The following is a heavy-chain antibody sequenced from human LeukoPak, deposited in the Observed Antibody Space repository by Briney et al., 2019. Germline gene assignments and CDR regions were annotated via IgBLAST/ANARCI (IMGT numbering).Heavy chain of an antibody. CDR1: GFTFSSYW. Sequence: GGSLRLSYAAPGFTFSSYWMSWVRQAPGKGLEWVANIKQDGSEKYYVDSVKGRFTISRDNAKNSLYLQMNSLRAEDTAVYYCARDRGGYFDYWGQGTLVTVSS. D-gene: IGHD3-10*01. J-gene: IGHJ4*02. V-gene: IGHV3-7*01. CDR2: IKQDGSEK. CDR3: ARDRGGYFDY.